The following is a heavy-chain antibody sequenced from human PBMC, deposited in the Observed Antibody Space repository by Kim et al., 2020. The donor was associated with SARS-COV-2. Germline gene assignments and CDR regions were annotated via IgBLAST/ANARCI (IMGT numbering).Heavy chain of an antibody. Sequence: YNPPLKSRVTISVDTSKNQFSLKLNSVTDADAAVYYCARGLVRAHAVIYFWGQGTLVTVSP. CDR3: ARGLVRAHAVIYF. V-gene: IGHV4-34*01. D-gene: IGHD1-26*01. J-gene: IGHJ4*02.